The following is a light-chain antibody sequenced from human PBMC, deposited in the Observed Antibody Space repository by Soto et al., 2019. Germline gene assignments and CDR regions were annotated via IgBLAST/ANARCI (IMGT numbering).Light chain of an antibody. J-gene: IGKJ1*01. V-gene: IGKV1-6*01. CDR3: LQDSSYPRT. CDR1: QGIGTE. Sequence: AIQMTQSPSSLSASVGDRVTITCRASQGIGTELGWYQQRPGKAPRLLIYGTSTSQYGVPSRFSGSGSDTDFTLIISSLQPEDFATYYCLQDSSYPRTFGQGTKVEIK. CDR2: GTS.